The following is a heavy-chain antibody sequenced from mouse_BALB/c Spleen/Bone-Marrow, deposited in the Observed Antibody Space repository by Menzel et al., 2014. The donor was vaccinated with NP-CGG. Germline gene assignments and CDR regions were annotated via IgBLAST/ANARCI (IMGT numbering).Heavy chain of an antibody. Sequence: QVQLKESGAELARPGASVKLSCKASGYTFTSYWMQWVKQRPGQGLEWIGAIYPGDGDTGFTQKFKGKATLTADKSSSTAYMQLSSLASEDSAVYYCARAKRYGEMDYWGQGTSVTVSS. D-gene: IGHD2-14*01. V-gene: IGHV1-87*01. CDR2: IYPGDGDT. CDR1: GYTFTSYW. CDR3: ARAKRYGEMDY. J-gene: IGHJ4*01.